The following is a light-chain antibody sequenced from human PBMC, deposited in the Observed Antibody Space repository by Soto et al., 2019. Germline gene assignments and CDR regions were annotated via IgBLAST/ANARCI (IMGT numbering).Light chain of an antibody. CDR3: QQYNNWPLT. V-gene: IGKV3-15*01. CDR1: QSVSSN. CDR2: GAS. J-gene: IGKJ4*01. Sequence: ETVMTQSPATLSVSPGERATLSCRASQSVSSNLAWYQQRPGQAPRLLIYGASTRAAGIQARFSGSGSGTEFTLTISSLQSEDFAVYYCQQYNNWPLTFGGGTKVEIK.